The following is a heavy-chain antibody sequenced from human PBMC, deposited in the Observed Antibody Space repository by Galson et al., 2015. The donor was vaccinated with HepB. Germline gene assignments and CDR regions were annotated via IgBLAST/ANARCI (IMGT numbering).Heavy chain of an antibody. CDR3: TTELPTQYFDWLLRDY. Sequence: SLRISSAAGGCSLSNPLTRCVRDAPGKGLEWVGRIKSKTDGGTTDYAAPVKGRFTVSRDDSKNTLYLQMNSLKTEDTAVYYCTTELPTQYFDWLLRDYWGQGTLVTVSS. V-gene: IGHV3-15*01. CDR2: IKSKTDGGTT. D-gene: IGHD3-9*01. CDR1: GCSLSNPL. J-gene: IGHJ4*02.